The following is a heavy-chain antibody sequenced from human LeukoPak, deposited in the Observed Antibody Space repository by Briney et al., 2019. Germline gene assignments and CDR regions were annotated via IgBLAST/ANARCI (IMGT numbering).Heavy chain of an antibody. CDR1: GGSISSGAYY. V-gene: IGHV4-31*03. CDR3: ARDLYGTSLDY. Sequence: SETLSLTCTVSGGSISSGAYYWSWVRQLPEKGLDWIGYIGYTGDTYYNPSLGSRATISKDTSKTQSSLRLNSLTAADTAVYYCARDLYGTSLDYWGQGTLVTVSS. CDR2: IGYTGDT. D-gene: IGHD4-23*01. J-gene: IGHJ4*02.